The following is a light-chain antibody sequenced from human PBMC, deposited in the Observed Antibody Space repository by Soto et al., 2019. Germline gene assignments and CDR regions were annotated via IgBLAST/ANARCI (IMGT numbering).Light chain of an antibody. Sequence: QYALTQPPSAAGSPGQSVTISFTGTSTDVGGYNYVSWYQQYPGKAPKLMIYEVSKRPSGVPDRFSGSKSGNTASLTVSGLQAEDEADYYCRSYGGSYNYVFGTGTKVTVL. V-gene: IGLV2-8*01. J-gene: IGLJ1*01. CDR1: STDVGGYNY. CDR3: RSYGGSYNYV. CDR2: EVS.